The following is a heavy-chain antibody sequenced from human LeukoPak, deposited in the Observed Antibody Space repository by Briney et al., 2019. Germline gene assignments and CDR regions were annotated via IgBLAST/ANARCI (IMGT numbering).Heavy chain of an antibody. CDR3: AKDYGTTVFGENWFDP. V-gene: IGHV3-23*01. D-gene: IGHD4-11*01. CDR1: GFTFSSYA. CDR2: ISGSGGST. Sequence: GGSLRLPCAASGFTFSSYAMSWVRQAPGKGLEWVSAISGSGGSTYYADSVKGRFTISRDNSKNTLYLQMNSLRAEDTAVYYCAKDYGTTVFGENWFDPWGQGTLVTVSS. J-gene: IGHJ5*02.